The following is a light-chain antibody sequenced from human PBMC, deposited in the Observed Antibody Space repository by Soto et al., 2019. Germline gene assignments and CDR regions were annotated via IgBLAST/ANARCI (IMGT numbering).Light chain of an antibody. J-gene: IGLJ1*01. CDR3: AAWDDSLSGQV. Sequence: QSVLTQPPSASGTPGQRVTISCSGSSSNIGSNYVYWYQQLPGTAPKLLIYSNNQRPSGVPDRFSGSKSGTSASLAISGLRSEDEDDYYCAAWDDSLSGQVFGTGTKLTVL. V-gene: IGLV1-47*02. CDR1: SSNIGSNY. CDR2: SNN.